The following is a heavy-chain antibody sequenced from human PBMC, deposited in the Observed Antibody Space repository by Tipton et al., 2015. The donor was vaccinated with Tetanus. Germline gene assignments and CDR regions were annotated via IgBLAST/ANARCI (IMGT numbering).Heavy chain of an antibody. D-gene: IGHD2-8*01. V-gene: IGHV5-51*01. CDR1: GYIFNNYW. Sequence: MQLVQSGGEVKKPRESLKISCKGSGYIFNNYWIGWVRQMPGKGLEGMGIIYPGDSDTRYSPSFQGQVTISVDKSISTAYLQWSSLKASDTSMFYCARAHCSDGVCNFDYWGQGALVTVAS. CDR2: IYPGDSDT. J-gene: IGHJ4*02. CDR3: ARAHCSDGVCNFDY.